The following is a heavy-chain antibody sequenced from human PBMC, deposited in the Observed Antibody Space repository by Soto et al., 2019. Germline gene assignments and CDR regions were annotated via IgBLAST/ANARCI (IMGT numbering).Heavy chain of an antibody. D-gene: IGHD2-2*02. Sequence: GGSLRLSCAASGFIFSSYWMHWVRQAPGKGLVWVSRLHSDGRTTTYADSVKGRFTISRDNAKNTLYLQMNSLRAEDTAVYYCARELPTTIRGGYYYSYGMDVWGQGTTVTVSS. CDR3: ARELPTTIRGGYYYSYGMDV. CDR2: LHSDGRTT. J-gene: IGHJ6*02. V-gene: IGHV3-74*03. CDR1: GFIFSSYW.